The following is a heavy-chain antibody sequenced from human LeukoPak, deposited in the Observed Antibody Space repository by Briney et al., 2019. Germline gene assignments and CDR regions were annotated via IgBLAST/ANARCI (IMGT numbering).Heavy chain of an antibody. CDR3: ARRFLSYGDYVRGPYDY. CDR1: GGSISSSSYY. Sequence: SETLSLTCTVSGGSISSSSYYWGWIRQPPGKGLEWIGSIYYSGSTYYNPSLKSRVTVSVDTSKNQFSLKLSSVTAADTAVYYCARRFLSYGDYVRGPYDYWGQGTLVTVSS. D-gene: IGHD4-17*01. CDR2: IYYSGST. V-gene: IGHV4-39*01. J-gene: IGHJ4*02.